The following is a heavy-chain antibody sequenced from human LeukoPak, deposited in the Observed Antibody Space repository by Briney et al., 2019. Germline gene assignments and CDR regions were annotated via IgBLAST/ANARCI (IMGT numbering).Heavy chain of an antibody. Sequence: GGSLRLSCTASEFAFSSYVMAWVRQAPGKGLEWVSAIGGSGRSTYYPDPMKGRFTISRDNSKNTLYLQMSSLTAEDTAIYYCAKASTSAWPYYFDNWGQGTLVTVSS. J-gene: IGHJ4*02. CDR3: AKASTSAWPYYFDN. V-gene: IGHV3-23*01. CDR2: IGGSGRST. CDR1: EFAFSSYV. D-gene: IGHD1-26*01.